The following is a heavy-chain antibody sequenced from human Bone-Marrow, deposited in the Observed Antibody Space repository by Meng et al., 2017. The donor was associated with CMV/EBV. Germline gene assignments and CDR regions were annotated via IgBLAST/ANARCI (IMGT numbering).Heavy chain of an antibody. Sequence: GSLRLSCTVSGGSISSYYWSWIRQPPGKGLEWIGYIYYSGSTNYNPSLKSRVTISVDTSKNQFSLKLSSVTAADTAVYYCARGSTYSSSPFFDYCGQGNLVTVSS. CDR3: ARGSTYSSSPFFDY. CDR2: IYYSGST. V-gene: IGHV4-59*01. D-gene: IGHD6-19*01. CDR1: GGSISSYY. J-gene: IGHJ4*02.